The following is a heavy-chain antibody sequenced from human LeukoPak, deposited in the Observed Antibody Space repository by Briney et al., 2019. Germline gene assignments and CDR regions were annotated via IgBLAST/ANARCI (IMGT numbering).Heavy chain of an antibody. CDR3: ARGTYSAHDLIDY. D-gene: IGHD5-12*01. CDR1: GFTFSSYW. J-gene: IGHJ4*02. V-gene: IGHV3-74*01. Sequence: GGSLRLSCAASGFTFSSYWMHWVRQAPGKGLVWVSRISIDETTTYTADSVKGRFTIARDNAKNTLHLQMNSLRAEGTAVYYCARGTYSAHDLIDYWGQGSLVTVSS. CDR2: ISIDETTT.